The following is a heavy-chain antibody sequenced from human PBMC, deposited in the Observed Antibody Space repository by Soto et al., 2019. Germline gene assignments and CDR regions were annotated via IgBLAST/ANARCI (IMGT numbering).Heavy chain of an antibody. CDR2: IWYDGSNK. J-gene: IGHJ4*02. D-gene: IGHD3-22*01. V-gene: IGHV3-33*01. Sequence: GGSLRLSCAASGFTFSSYGMHWVRQAPGKGLEWVAVIWYDGSNKYYADSVKGRFTISRDNSKNTLYLQMNSLRAEDTAVYYCTCIGYYDSSGYNFDYWGQGTLVTVSS. CDR1: GFTFSSYG. CDR3: TCIGYYDSSGYNFDY.